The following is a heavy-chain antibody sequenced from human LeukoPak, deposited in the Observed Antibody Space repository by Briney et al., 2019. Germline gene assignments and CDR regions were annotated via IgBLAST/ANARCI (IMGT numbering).Heavy chain of an antibody. J-gene: IGHJ4*02. Sequence: GGSLRLSCAASGFTFSSYDMHWVRQAPGKGLEWVAVISYDGSHKYSADSVKGRFTISRDNSKNTLYLQMSSLRAEDTAVYYCAKVVAVAQFDYWGQGTLVTVSS. CDR1: GFTFSSYD. D-gene: IGHD6-19*01. V-gene: IGHV3-30*18. CDR3: AKVVAVAQFDY. CDR2: ISYDGSHK.